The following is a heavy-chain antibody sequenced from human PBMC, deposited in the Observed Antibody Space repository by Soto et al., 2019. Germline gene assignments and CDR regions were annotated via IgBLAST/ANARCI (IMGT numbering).Heavy chain of an antibody. J-gene: IGHJ4*02. CDR2: ISDDGSNK. CDR1: GFTFSSFA. D-gene: IGHD6-19*01. V-gene: IGHV3-30*04. CDR3: ARVEQWLYIAKY. Sequence: PGGSLRLSCAASGFTFSSFAMHRVRQAPGKGLEWVAVISDDGSNKYYADSVKGRFTISRDNSKNTLYLQMNSLRGEDTAVYSCARVEQWLYIAKYWGQGTLVTVSS.